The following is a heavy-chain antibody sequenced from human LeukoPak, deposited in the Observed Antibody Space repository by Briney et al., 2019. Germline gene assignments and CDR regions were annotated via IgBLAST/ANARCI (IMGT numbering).Heavy chain of an antibody. V-gene: IGHV3-53*01. CDR2: IYSGGST. D-gene: IGHD3-22*01. Sequence: GGSLRLSCAASGFTVRSNYMSWVRQAPGKGLEWVSVIYSGGSTYYADSVKGRFTISRDNSKNTLYLQMNSLRAEDTAVYYCARDSSSGYGGYFDYWGQGTLVTVSS. CDR3: ARDSSSGYGGYFDY. CDR1: GFTVRSNY. J-gene: IGHJ4*02.